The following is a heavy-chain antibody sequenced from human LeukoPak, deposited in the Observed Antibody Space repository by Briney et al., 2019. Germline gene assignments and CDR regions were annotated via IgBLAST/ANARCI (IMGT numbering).Heavy chain of an antibody. D-gene: IGHD3-16*01. CDR1: GGSISSGDYY. CDR3: ASHVTDAFDI. V-gene: IGHV4-30-4*01. J-gene: IGHJ3*02. Sequence: SETLSLTCTVSGGSISSGDYYWSWIRQPPGKGLEWIGYIYYSGSTYYNPSLKSRVTISVDTSKSQFSLKLSSVTAADTAVYYCASHVTDAFDIWGQGTMVTVSS. CDR2: IYYSGST.